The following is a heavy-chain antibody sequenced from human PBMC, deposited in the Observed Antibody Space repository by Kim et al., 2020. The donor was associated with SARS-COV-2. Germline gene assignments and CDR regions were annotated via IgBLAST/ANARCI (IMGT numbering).Heavy chain of an antibody. CDR3: ARDQLGTAMVYYYYGMDV. Sequence: GGSLRLSCAASGFTFSDYYMSWIRQAPGKGLEWVSYISSSSYTNYADSVKGRFTISRDNAKNSLYLQMNSLRAEDTAVYYCARDQLGTAMVYYYYGMDVWGQGTTVTVSS. J-gene: IGHJ6*02. D-gene: IGHD5-18*01. V-gene: IGHV3-11*05. CDR2: ISSSSYT. CDR1: GFTFSDYY.